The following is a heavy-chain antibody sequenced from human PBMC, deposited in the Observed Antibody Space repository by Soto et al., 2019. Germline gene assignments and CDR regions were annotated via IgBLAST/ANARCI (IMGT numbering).Heavy chain of an antibody. CDR3: ARGSKGPFDY. V-gene: IGHV3-64*01. CDR1: GFTFSSYA. Sequence: HPGGSLRLSCAASGFTFSSYAMHWVRQAPGKGLEYVSAISSNGGSTYYANSVKGRFTISRDNSKNTLYLQMGSLRAEDMAVYYCARGSKGPFDYWGQGTLVTVSS. J-gene: IGHJ4*02. CDR2: ISSNGGST.